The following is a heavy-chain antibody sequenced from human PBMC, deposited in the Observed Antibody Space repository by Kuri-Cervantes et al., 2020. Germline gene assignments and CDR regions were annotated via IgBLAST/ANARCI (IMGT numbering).Heavy chain of an antibody. CDR2: ISAYNGNT. Sequence: ASVNVSCKASGYTFTSYGIRRVRQAPGQGLEWMGWISAYNGNTNYAQKLQGRVTMTTDTSTSTAYMELRSLRSDDTAVYYCARSNPVVPAAMIEVAFDYWGQGTLVTVSS. V-gene: IGHV1-18*01. CDR1: GYTFTSYG. J-gene: IGHJ4*02. D-gene: IGHD2-2*01. CDR3: ARSNPVVPAAMIEVAFDY.